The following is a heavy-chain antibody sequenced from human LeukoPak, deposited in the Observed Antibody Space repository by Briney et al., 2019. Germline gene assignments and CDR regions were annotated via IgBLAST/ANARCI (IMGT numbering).Heavy chain of an antibody. CDR2: ISSSSSTI. CDR1: GFTFSSYS. Sequence: PGGSLRLSCAASGFTFSSYSMNWVRQAPGKGLEWVSYISSSSSTIYYADSVKGRFTISRDNAKNSLYLQMNSLRAEDTAVYYCARDPKYSGSSLGYPYWGQGTLVTVSS. D-gene: IGHD1-26*01. J-gene: IGHJ4*02. CDR3: ARDPKYSGSSLGYPY. V-gene: IGHV3-48*01.